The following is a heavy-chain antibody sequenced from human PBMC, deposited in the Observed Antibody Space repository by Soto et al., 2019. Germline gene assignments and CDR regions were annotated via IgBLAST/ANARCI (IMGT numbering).Heavy chain of an antibody. J-gene: IGHJ4*02. CDR3: ARGSDVLGYCSGGSCFFDY. V-gene: IGHV4-30-2*01. Sequence: QLQLQESGSGLVKPSQTLSLTCAVSGGSISSGGYSWSWIRQPPGKGLEWIGYIYHSGGTYYNPSLKSRVTISVDRSKNQFSLKLSSVTAADTAVYYCARGSDVLGYCSGGSCFFDYWGQGTLVTVSS. CDR2: IYHSGGT. D-gene: IGHD2-15*01. CDR1: GGSISSGGYS.